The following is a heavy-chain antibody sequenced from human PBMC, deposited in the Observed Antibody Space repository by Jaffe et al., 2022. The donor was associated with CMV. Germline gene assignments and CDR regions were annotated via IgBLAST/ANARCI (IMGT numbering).Heavy chain of an antibody. J-gene: IGHJ5*02. CDR1: GFTFSSYA. CDR2: ISGSGGST. CDR3: AKDAKYYDFWSGYYTNNWFDP. D-gene: IGHD3-3*01. Sequence: EVQLLESGGGLVQPGGSLRLSCAASGFTFSSYAMSWVRQAPGKGLEWVSAISGSGGSTYYADSVKGRFTISRDNSKNTLYLQMNSLRAEDTAVYYCAKDAKYYDFWSGYYTNNWFDPWGQGTLVTVSS. V-gene: IGHV3-23*01.